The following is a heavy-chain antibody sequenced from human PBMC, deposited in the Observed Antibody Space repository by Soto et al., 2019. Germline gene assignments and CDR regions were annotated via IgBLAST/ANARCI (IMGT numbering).Heavy chain of an antibody. J-gene: IGHJ6*04. CDR1: GYSFTSYW. V-gene: IGHV5-10-1*01. CDR2: IDPSDSYT. D-gene: IGHD6-6*01. Sequence: PGESLKISCKGSGYSFTSYWISWVRQMPGKGLEWMGRIDPSDSYTNYSPSFQGHVTISADKSISTAYLQWSSLKASDTAMYYCARQKTSVHSSSPYYYYAMDVWGKAITVTVSS. CDR3: ARQKTSVHSSSPYYYYAMDV.